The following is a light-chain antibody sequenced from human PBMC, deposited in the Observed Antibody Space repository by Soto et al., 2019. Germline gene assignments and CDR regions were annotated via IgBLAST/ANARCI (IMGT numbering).Light chain of an antibody. V-gene: IGLV2-8*01. CDR3: SSYAGSNNLRV. CDR2: EVS. CDR1: SSDVGGYNY. Sequence: QAVVTQPPSVSGSPGQSVTISCTGTSSDVGGYNYVSWYQQHPGKAPKLMIYEVSKRPSGVPDRFSGSKSGNTASLTVSGLQAEDEADYYCSSYAGSNNLRVFGGGTKLTVL. J-gene: IGLJ3*02.